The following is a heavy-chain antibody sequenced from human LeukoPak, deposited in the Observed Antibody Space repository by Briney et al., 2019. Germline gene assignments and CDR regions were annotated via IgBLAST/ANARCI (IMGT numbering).Heavy chain of an antibody. J-gene: IGHJ4*02. CDR2: IYFSGST. D-gene: IGHD3-3*01. CDR3: ARQTFGSYVGHLDY. Sequence: SETLSLTCNVAGASITSYSYWTWIRQPPGRGLEWIGNIYFSGSTNNNPSLESRLTMSVDTSKNQFSLELKSVTAADTAIYYCARQTFGSYVGHLDYWGQGILVTISS. V-gene: IGHV4-59*08. CDR1: GASITSYSY.